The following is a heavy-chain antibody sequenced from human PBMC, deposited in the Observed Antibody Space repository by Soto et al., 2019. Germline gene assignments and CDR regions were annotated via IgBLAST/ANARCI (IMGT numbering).Heavy chain of an antibody. Sequence: PSETLSLTCAVSGGSISSGGYSWSWIRQPPGKGLEWIGYIYHSGSTYYNPSLKSRVTISVDRSKNQFSLKLSSVTAADTAVYYCARAFEGDCSSTSCYVRFDYWGQGTLVTVSS. CDR1: GGSISSGGYS. CDR2: IYHSGST. J-gene: IGHJ4*02. D-gene: IGHD2-2*01. CDR3: ARAFEGDCSSTSCYVRFDY. V-gene: IGHV4-30-2*01.